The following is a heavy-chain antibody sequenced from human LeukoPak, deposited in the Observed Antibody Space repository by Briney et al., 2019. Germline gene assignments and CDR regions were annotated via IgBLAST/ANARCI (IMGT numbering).Heavy chain of an antibody. Sequence: GGSLRLSRAASGFTFRSYAMSWVRQAPGKGLEWVSTISGSGDGIYYADSVKGRFAISRDNSKNTLYLQMNRLRDEDTAVYYCARGSSSNSNFYMDVWGKGTTVTVSS. V-gene: IGHV3-23*01. CDR2: ISGSGDGI. D-gene: IGHD6-13*01. J-gene: IGHJ6*03. CDR3: ARGSSSNSNFYMDV. CDR1: GFTFRSYA.